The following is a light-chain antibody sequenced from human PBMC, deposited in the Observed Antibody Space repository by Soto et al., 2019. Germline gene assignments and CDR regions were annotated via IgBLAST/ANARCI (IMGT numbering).Light chain of an antibody. CDR3: QQYNSYSRT. Sequence: DIQMTQSPSTLSASVGDRVTITCRASQSIRSWLAWYQQKPGKAPKLLIYKASSLESGVQSRFSGSGSGTEFTLTISSLQPDDFANYYCQQYNSYSRTFGQGTKVEIK. J-gene: IGKJ1*01. CDR1: QSIRSW. V-gene: IGKV1-5*03. CDR2: KAS.